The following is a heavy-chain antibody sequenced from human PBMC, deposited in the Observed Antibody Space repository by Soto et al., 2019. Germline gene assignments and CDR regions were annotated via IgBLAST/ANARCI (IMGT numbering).Heavy chain of an antibody. CDR3: AKRDDSGSYPYYFDF. D-gene: IGHD3-10*01. V-gene: IGHV3-23*01. Sequence: EVQLLESGGGLVQPGGSLRLSCAASGFTFSSYAMSWVRQAPGQGLEWVSAISGSSSSTYYADSVKGRFSISRDNSKKTLYLQMNSLRAEDTAIYYCAKRDDSGSYPYYFDFWGQGTLVTVSS. J-gene: IGHJ4*02. CDR1: GFTFSSYA. CDR2: ISGSSSST.